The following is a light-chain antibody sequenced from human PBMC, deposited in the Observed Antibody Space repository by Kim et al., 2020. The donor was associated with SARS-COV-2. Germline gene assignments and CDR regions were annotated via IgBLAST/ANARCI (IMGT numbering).Light chain of an antibody. V-gene: IGLV3-1*01. Sequence: SESPGQTASITCAGDKLGDKYACWYQQKPGQSPVLVSYQDSKRPSGIPERFSGSNSGNTATLTISGTQAMDEADYYCQAWDSSTVVFGGGTQLTVL. CDR3: QAWDSSTVV. CDR2: QDS. CDR1: KLGDKY. J-gene: IGLJ2*01.